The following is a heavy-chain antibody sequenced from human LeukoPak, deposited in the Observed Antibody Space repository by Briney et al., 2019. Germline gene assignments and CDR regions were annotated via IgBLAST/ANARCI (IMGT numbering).Heavy chain of an antibody. CDR3: AKQNGAAVISHFDY. V-gene: IGHV3-23*01. Sequence: PPGGSLRLSCAASGFTFSSYAMSWVGHAPGKGLERVSGISGSGYNTFNADSLKGRFTISRDNSRNTLYLQMNSLRAEDTAVYYCAKQNGAAVISHFDYWGQGTLVTVSS. CDR2: ISGSGYNT. J-gene: IGHJ4*02. CDR1: GFTFSSYA. D-gene: IGHD2-15*01.